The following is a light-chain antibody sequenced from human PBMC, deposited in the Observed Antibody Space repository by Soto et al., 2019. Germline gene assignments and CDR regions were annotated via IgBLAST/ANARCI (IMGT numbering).Light chain of an antibody. CDR1: QSVSSS. CDR3: QQYINGYT. J-gene: IGKJ5*01. CDR2: SAS. V-gene: IGKV3-15*01. Sequence: SPATLSVFPGERVSRSCRAIQSVSSSLAWYQQKPGQAPRLLIYSASTRATGIPARFSGSRSGTEFTLTISSLESEDFAVYYCQQYINGYTFGQGKRLEIK.